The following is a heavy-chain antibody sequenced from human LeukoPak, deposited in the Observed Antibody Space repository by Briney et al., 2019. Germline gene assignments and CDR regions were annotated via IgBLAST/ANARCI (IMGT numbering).Heavy chain of an antibody. J-gene: IGHJ4*02. CDR1: GFTFSSYE. CDR2: ISSSGSNI. Sequence: GGSLRLSCAASGFTFSSYEMNWVRQAPGKGLEWVSYISSSGSNIYYADSVKGRFTISRDNAKNSLYLQMNSLRAEDTAVYYCASALSDYYGSGSSDYWGQGTLVTVSS. D-gene: IGHD3-10*01. CDR3: ASALSDYYGSGSSDY. V-gene: IGHV3-48*03.